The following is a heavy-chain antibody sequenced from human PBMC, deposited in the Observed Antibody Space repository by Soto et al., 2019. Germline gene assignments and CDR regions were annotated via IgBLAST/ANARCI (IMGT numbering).Heavy chain of an antibody. CDR2: IYSGGAT. D-gene: IGHD1-1*01. V-gene: IGHV3-66*01. CDR3: ARDGTYNWV. CDR1: GFTVSNNY. Sequence: EVQLVESGGGLVQPGGSLRLSCAASGFTVSNNYMRWVRQAPGKGLEWVSLIYSGGATYYADSVKGRFTITRDNSKNTLYLQMNIMRAEDMAVYYCARDGTYNWVGGQGILVTVSS. J-gene: IGHJ4*02.